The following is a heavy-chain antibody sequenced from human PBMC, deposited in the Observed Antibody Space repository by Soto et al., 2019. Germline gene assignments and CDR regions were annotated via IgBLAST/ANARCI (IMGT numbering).Heavy chain of an antibody. CDR2: IYYSGST. D-gene: IGHD2-15*01. CDR1: GGSVSSGSYY. Sequence: SETLSLTCTVSGGSVSSGSYYWSWIRQPPGKGLERIGYIYYSGSTNYNNSLKSRVTISVDTSKNQFSLKLSSVTAADTALYYCARGEDVVVVAARAGAFDIWGQGTMVTVSS. J-gene: IGHJ3*02. CDR3: ARGEDVVVVAARAGAFDI. V-gene: IGHV4-61*01.